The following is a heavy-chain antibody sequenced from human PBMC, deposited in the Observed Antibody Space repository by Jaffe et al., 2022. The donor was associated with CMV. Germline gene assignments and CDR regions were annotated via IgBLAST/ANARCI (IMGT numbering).Heavy chain of an antibody. D-gene: IGHD3-16*01. CDR1: GYTFTNYA. J-gene: IGHJ6*03. CDR2: INAGNGNT. Sequence: QVRLVQSGAEVTKPGASVKISCKPSGYTFTNYAMHWVRQAPGQRLEWMGWINAGNGNTKYSQKFQGRVTITRDTSASTAYMELSSLRSEDTAVYYCARGLPQYYYYMDVWGKGTTVTVSS. CDR3: ARGLPQYYYYMDV. V-gene: IGHV1-3*01.